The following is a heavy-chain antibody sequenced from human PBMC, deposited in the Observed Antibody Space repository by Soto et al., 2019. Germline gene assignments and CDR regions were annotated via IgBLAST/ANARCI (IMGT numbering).Heavy chain of an antibody. J-gene: IGHJ5*02. CDR1: GFTFGDYA. CDR3: TRGLGDWPRGPNWFDP. D-gene: IGHD3-16*01. Sequence: PGGSLRLSCTASGFTFGDYAMSWFRQAPGKGLEWVGFIRSKAYGGTTEYAASVKGRFTISRDDSKSIAYLQMNSLKTEDTAVYYCTRGLGDWPRGPNWFDPWGQGTLVTVSS. CDR2: IRSKAYGGTT. V-gene: IGHV3-49*03.